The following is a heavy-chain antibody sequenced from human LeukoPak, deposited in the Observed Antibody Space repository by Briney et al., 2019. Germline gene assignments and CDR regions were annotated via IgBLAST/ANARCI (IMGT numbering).Heavy chain of an antibody. V-gene: IGHV1-46*01. J-gene: IGHJ5*02. CDR2: LNPSGGST. D-gene: IGHD1-1*01. CDR3: ARLVQLEPDNWFDP. CDR1: GYSLTTYY. Sequence: ASVKVSCKASGYSLTTYYMHWIRQAPGQGLEWMGILNPSGGSTTYAQKFQGRVTISADKSISTAYLQWSSLKASDTAMYYCARLVQLEPDNWFDPWGQGTLVTVSS.